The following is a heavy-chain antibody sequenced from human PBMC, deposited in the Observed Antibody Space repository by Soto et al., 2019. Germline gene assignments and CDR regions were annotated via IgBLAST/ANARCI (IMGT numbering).Heavy chain of an antibody. Sequence: GGSLRLSCAASGFTFSSYGMHWVRQAPGKGLEWVAVIWYDGSNKYYADSVKGRFTISRDNSKNTLYLQMNSLRAEDTAVYYCARDRPVGAARPILGYSGQGTLVTVSS. V-gene: IGHV3-33*01. D-gene: IGHD6-6*01. CDR1: GFTFSSYG. J-gene: IGHJ4*02. CDR3: ARDRPVGAARPILGY. CDR2: IWYDGSNK.